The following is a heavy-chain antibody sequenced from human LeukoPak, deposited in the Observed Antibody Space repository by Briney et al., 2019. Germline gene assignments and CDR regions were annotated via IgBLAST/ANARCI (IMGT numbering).Heavy chain of an antibody. V-gene: IGHV1-69*13. D-gene: IGHD2-2*01. J-gene: IGHJ5*02. CDR1: GGTFSSYA. CDR3: ARDRCSSTSCYALYNWFDP. Sequence: SVKVSFTASGGTFSSYAISWVRQAPGQGLEWMGGIIPIFGTANYAQKFQGRVTITADESTSTAYMELSSLRSEDTAVYYCARDRCSSTSCYALYNWFDPWGQGTLVTVSS. CDR2: IIPIFGTA.